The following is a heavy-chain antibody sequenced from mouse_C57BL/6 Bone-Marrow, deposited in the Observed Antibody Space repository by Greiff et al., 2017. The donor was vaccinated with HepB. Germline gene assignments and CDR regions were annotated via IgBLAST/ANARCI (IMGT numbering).Heavy chain of an antibody. Sequence: EVHLVESGGDLVKPGGSLKLSCAASGFTFSSYGMSWVRQTPDKRLEWVATISSGGSYTYYPDSVKGRFTISRDNAKNTLYLQMSSLKSEDTAMYYCARHEADYFYAMDYWGQGTSVTVSS. V-gene: IGHV5-6*01. CDR1: GFTFSSYG. D-gene: IGHD2-4*01. CDR2: ISSGGSYT. J-gene: IGHJ4*01. CDR3: ARHEADYFYAMDY.